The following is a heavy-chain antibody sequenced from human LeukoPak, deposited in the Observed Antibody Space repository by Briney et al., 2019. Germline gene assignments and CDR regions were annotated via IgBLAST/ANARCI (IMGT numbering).Heavy chain of an antibody. CDR3: AKYQGYSSDYTAA. V-gene: IGHV3-30*18. D-gene: IGHD6-19*01. CDR2: ISNVGDNK. Sequence: GGSLRLSCAASGFTFSSYGMYWVRQAPGKGLEWVAVISNVGDNKWYADFVKGRFTISRDDSKNTLFLQMNSLRPEDTAMYYCAKYQGYSSDYTAAWGQGALVTVSS. CDR1: GFTFSSYG. J-gene: IGHJ5*02.